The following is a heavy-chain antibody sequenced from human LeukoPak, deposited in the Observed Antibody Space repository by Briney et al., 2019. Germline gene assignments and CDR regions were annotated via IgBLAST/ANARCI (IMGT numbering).Heavy chain of an antibody. CDR2: ISGSDGST. CDR1: GLTFSSYA. J-gene: IGHJ4*02. Sequence: PGGSLRLSCAASGLTFSSYAMSWARQAPGKGLEWVSAISGSDGSTYYADSVKGRFTISRDNSKNTLYLQMNSLRAEDTAVYYCAKAGYNWNYGPYFDYWGQGTLVTVSS. V-gene: IGHV3-23*01. CDR3: AKAGYNWNYGPYFDY. D-gene: IGHD1-7*01.